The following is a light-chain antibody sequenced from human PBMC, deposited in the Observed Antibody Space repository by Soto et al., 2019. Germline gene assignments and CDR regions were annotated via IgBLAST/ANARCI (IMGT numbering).Light chain of an antibody. J-gene: IGKJ2*01. CDR1: QSVSSN. V-gene: IGKV3-15*01. CDR3: QHYNNWPFT. CDR2: GAS. Sequence: EIVMTQSPATLSVSLGERATLSCRASQSVSSNLAWYKQEPGQPPSLLIYGASARATGIPARFSGSGSGTEFTLTISSLQSEDFAVYYCQHYNNWPFTFGQGTKVDIK.